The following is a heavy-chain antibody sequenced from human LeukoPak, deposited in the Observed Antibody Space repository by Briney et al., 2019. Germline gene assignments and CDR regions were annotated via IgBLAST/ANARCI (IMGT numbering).Heavy chain of an antibody. J-gene: IGHJ4*02. CDR2: ICYSGST. D-gene: IGHD1-26*01. Sequence: PSETLSLTCTVSGGSISSGGYYWSWIRQHPGKGLEWIGYICYSGSTYYNPSLKSRVTISVDTSKNQFSLKLSSVTAADTAVYYCARTVEERTYYFDYWGQGTLVTVSS. CDR3: ARTVEERTYYFDY. V-gene: IGHV4-31*03. CDR1: GGSISSGGYY.